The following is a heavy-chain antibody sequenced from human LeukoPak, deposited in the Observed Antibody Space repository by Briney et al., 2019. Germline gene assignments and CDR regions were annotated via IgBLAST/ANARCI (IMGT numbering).Heavy chain of an antibody. D-gene: IGHD1-20*01. CDR3: ATLTGAAETPF. CDR1: GHTFTDYY. Sequence: ASVKVSCKTSGHTFTDYYMHWVQQAPGKGLEWMGRIDPEEGKPIYAEKFQGRVTITADTSTGTAYMELSSLRSEDTAMYYCATLTGAAETPFWGQGTLVTVSS. J-gene: IGHJ4*02. CDR2: IDPEEGKP. V-gene: IGHV1-69-2*01.